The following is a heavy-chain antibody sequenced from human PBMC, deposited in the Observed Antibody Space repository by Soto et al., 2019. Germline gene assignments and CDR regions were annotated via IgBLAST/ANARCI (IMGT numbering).Heavy chain of an antibody. CDR3: ARRARGGTRGYFDL. Sequence: QVQLQESGPGLVKPSQTLSLTCTVSVGSISSGGYYWSWIRQHPGKGLEWIGYIYYSGSTYYNPSLKSRVTISVDTSKHQFSLKLSSVTAADTAVYYCARRARGGTRGYFDLWGRGTLVTVSS. CDR1: VGSISSGGYY. CDR2: IYYSGST. J-gene: IGHJ2*01. V-gene: IGHV4-31*03. D-gene: IGHD2-15*01.